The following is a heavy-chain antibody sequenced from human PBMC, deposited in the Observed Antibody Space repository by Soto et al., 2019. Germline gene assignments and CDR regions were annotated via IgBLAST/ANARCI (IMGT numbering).Heavy chain of an antibody. V-gene: IGHV1-69*13. CDR2: IIPFFGTA. CDR1: GGTFSTFG. Sequence: SVKVSCKASGGTFSTFGISWVRQAPGQGLEWMGGIIPFFGTANYAQKFQDRVTITADESTSTVYMDLRSLRSEDTAIYYCARTPPMESVDNYYFDFWGQGALFTVSS. CDR3: ARTPPMESVDNYYFDF. J-gene: IGHJ4*02. D-gene: IGHD1-1*01.